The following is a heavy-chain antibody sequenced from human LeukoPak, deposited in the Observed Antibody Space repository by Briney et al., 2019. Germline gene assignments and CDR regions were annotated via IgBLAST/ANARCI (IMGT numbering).Heavy chain of an antibody. V-gene: IGHV3-48*02. CDR3: VRDNDWAFDY. J-gene: IGHJ4*02. D-gene: IGHD1-1*01. Sequence: GGSLRLSCAASGFTFSSYRMIWVRQAPGKGLEWVSNIRSSGSPTHDADYVKGRFTISRDNAQNSLYLQMNSLRDEDTAVYYCVRDNDWAFDYWGQGTLVTVAS. CDR2: IRSSGSPT. CDR1: GFTFSSYR.